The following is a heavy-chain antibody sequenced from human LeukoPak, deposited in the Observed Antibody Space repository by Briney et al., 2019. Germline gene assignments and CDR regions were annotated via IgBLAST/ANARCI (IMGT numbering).Heavy chain of an antibody. J-gene: IGHJ4*02. D-gene: IGHD3-10*01. V-gene: IGHV3-74*01. Sequence: GGSLRLSCAASGFTFSSYGMHWVRQAPGKGLVWVSRINSDGSSTSYADSVKGRFTISRDNAKNTLYLQMNSLRAEDTAVYYCARAASGTSFGYWGQGTLVTVSS. CDR1: GFTFSSYG. CDR2: INSDGSST. CDR3: ARAASGTSFGY.